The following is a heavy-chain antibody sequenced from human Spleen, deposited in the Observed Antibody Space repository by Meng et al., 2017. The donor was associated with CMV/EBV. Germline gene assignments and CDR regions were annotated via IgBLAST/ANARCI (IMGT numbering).Heavy chain of an antibody. Sequence: ASVKVSCKASGYTFTGYYMHWVRQAPGQGLEWMGWINPNSGDTNYAQKFQGRVTMTRDTSIRTAYMELGGLTSDDTAVYYCGREFPRWGLEFDYWGQGTLVTVSS. CDR2: INPNSGDT. D-gene: IGHD2-21*02. V-gene: IGHV1-2*02. CDR1: GYTFTGYY. CDR3: GREFPRWGLEFDY. J-gene: IGHJ4*02.